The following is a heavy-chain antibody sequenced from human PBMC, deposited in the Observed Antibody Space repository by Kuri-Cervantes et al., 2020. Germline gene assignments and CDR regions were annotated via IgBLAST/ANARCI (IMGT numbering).Heavy chain of an antibody. CDR3: SRDQSIAVAPNWFDL. J-gene: IGHJ5*02. CDR1: GFTFSNYW. V-gene: IGHV3-7*03. Sequence: GESLKISCAASGFTFSNYWMTWVRQAPGKGLEWVASIKQDGSEKFYVDSIKGRFTISRDNAKNSLYLQMNSLRAEDTAVYYCSRDQSIAVAPNWFDLWGQGTMVTVSS. D-gene: IGHD6-19*01. CDR2: IKQDGSEK.